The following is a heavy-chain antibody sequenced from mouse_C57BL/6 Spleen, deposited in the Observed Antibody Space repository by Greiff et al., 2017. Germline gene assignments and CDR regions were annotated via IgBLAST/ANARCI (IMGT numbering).Heavy chain of an antibody. J-gene: IGHJ1*03. CDR3: AREREYGNYASWYVDV. V-gene: IGHV5-4*01. CDR1: GFTFSSYA. CDR2: LSDGGSYT. Sequence: EVHLVESGGGLVKPGGSLKLSCAASGFTFSSYAMSWVRQTPEQRLEWVATLSDGGSYTYYPANVKGRFTISRDNAKNNLYLQMSHLKSEDTAMYYCAREREYGNYASWYVDVWGTGTTGTVSS. D-gene: IGHD2-10*02.